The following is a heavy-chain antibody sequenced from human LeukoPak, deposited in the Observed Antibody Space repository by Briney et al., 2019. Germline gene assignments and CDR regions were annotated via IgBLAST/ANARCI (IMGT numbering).Heavy chain of an antibody. V-gene: IGHV3-23*01. CDR1: GFTFSSYA. CDR3: AKEDTAMRNFDY. D-gene: IGHD5-18*01. Sequence: GGSLRLSCAASGFTFSSYAMSWVRQAPGKGLEWVSAISGSGGSTYYADSVKGRFTISRDNAKNSLYLQMNSLRAEDTALYYCAKEDTAMRNFDYWGQGTLVTVSS. J-gene: IGHJ4*02. CDR2: ISGSGGST.